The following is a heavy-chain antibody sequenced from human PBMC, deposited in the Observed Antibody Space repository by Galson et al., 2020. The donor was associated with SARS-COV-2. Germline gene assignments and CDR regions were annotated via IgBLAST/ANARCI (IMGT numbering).Heavy chain of an antibody. J-gene: IGHJ4*02. D-gene: IGHD3-22*01. Sequence: GGSLRLSCVASGFDFRSYAMSWIRQAPGKGLEWVSRISASGVTINYADSVKGRFTIARDNSKNTVDLHLGSLRAEDTAVYYCAKEEHSDGYYYMFDYGGQGTVVTVS. CDR1: GFDFRSYA. V-gene: IGHV3-23*01. CDR3: AKEEHSDGYYYMFDY. CDR2: ISASGVTI.